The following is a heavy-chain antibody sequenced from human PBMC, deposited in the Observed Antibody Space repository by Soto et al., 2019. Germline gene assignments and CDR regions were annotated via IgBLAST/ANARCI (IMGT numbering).Heavy chain of an antibody. CDR1: GGSFSGYY. J-gene: IGHJ4*02. CDR2: INHSGST. D-gene: IGHD1-20*01. V-gene: IGHV4-34*01. Sequence: SETLSLTCAVYGGSFSGYYWSWIRQPPGKGLEWIGEINHSGSTNYNPSLKSRVTTSVDTSKNQFSLKLSSVTAADTAVYYCARVITGNVPTWGTHNYFDYWGQGTLVTVSS. CDR3: ARVITGNVPTWGTHNYFDY.